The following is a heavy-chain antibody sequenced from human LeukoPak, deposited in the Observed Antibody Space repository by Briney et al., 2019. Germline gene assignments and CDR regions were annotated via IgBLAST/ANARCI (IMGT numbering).Heavy chain of an antibody. CDR2: NNHSGST. CDR1: GGSFSDYY. CDR3: ARGPYSSGCDY. V-gene: IGHV4-34*01. J-gene: IGHJ4*02. Sequence: SETLSLTCAVYGGSFSDYYWSWIRQPPGKGLEWIGENNHSGSTNYNPSLKSRVTISVDASKNQFSLKLSSVAAADTAVYYCARGPYSSGCDYWGQGTLVTVSS. D-gene: IGHD6-19*01.